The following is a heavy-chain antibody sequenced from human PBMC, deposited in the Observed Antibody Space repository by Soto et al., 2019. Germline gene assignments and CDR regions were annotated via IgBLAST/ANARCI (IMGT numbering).Heavy chain of an antibody. CDR1: GFTFSSYS. D-gene: IGHD2-15*01. CDR2: ISGSGITV. Sequence: EVQLVESGGGLVQPGGSLRLSCAASGFTFSSYSLNWVRQAPGKGLEWVSYISGSGITVFYADSVKGRFTTSRDNAKNSRSLQMNSLKAEDTDVYFCAREDLVYCSGGGCYFHFWGQGTLVTVSS. V-gene: IGHV3-48*01. J-gene: IGHJ4*02. CDR3: AREDLVYCSGGGCYFHF.